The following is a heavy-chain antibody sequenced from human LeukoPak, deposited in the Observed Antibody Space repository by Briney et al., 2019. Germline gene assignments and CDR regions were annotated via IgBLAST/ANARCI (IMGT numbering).Heavy chain of an antibody. CDR2: ISYSGET. V-gene: IGHV4-59*01. D-gene: IGHD5-18*01. CDR3: ARHDHGYSSGRFGY. Sequence: SETLSLTCTVSGGSINTYYWSWLRQSPGKGLEWIGFISYSGETDYNPSLQGRVTMSVDTSKNQFSLKLSSVAAADTAVYYCARHDHGYSSGRFGYWGQGILVTVSS. CDR1: GGSINTYY. J-gene: IGHJ4*02.